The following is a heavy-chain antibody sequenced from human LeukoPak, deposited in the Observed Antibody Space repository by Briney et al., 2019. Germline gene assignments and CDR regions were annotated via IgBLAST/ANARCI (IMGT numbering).Heavy chain of an antibody. J-gene: IGHJ3*02. CDR2: IYYSGST. D-gene: IGHD3-22*01. Sequence: KSSETLSLTCSVSGDSISSSNYYWGWIRQPPGKGLEWIGNIYYSGSTYYNPSLKSRVTISVDTSKNQFSLKLSSVTAADTAVYFCARGPYSYDSSGAFDIWGQGTMVTVSS. CDR1: GDSISSSNYY. V-gene: IGHV4-39*01. CDR3: ARGPYSYDSSGAFDI.